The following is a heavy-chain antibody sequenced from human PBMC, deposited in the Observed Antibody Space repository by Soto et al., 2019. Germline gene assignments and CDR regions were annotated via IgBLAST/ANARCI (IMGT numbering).Heavy chain of an antibody. CDR3: ARSVGGYYENTFQLDY. CDR2: ITPTTGST. V-gene: IGHV1-46*01. CDR1: GYTFTSFD. J-gene: IGHJ4*02. Sequence: ASVKVSCKASGYTFTSFDMHWVRQAPGQGLEWMGIITPTTGSTYFAQGFHGRVTMTRDTSTSTVYVELTSLTSEDTAVYFCARSVGGYYENTFQLDYWGEGTLLTVSS. D-gene: IGHD3-22*01.